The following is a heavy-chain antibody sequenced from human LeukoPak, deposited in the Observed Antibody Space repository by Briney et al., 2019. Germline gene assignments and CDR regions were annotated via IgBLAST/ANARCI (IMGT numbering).Heavy chain of an antibody. CDR3: ARWGGISTPTGAFWSGPLDY. V-gene: IGHV1-69*13. J-gene: IGHJ4*02. D-gene: IGHD3-3*01. CDR2: LIPILGTG. Sequence: GASVKVSCKASGGTFSSYAFSWVRQAPGQGLEWMGGLIPILGTGNYAQKFQGRVTITADESTSTAYMELSSLTSEDTAVYYCARWGGISTPTGAFWSGPLDYWGQGTLVTVSS. CDR1: GGTFSSYA.